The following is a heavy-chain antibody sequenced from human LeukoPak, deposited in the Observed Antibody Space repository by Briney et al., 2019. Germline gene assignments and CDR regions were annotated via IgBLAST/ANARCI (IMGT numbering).Heavy chain of an antibody. Sequence: PGGSLRLSCAASGFTFSISAMSWVRQAPGKGLEWASTISGSGGSTYYADSVKGRFTISRDNSKNTLYLQMGSLRAEDTAVYYCAKDPSSSWYVNAFDIWGQGTMVTVSS. CDR3: AKDPSSSWYVNAFDI. J-gene: IGHJ3*02. V-gene: IGHV3-23*01. CDR1: GFTFSISA. CDR2: ISGSGGST. D-gene: IGHD6-13*01.